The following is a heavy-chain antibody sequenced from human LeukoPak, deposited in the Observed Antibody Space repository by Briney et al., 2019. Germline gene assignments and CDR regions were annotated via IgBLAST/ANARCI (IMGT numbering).Heavy chain of an antibody. D-gene: IGHD4-17*01. J-gene: IGHJ4*02. Sequence: GGSLRLSCAASGFSFRNYAMSWVRQAPGKGLEWVSSISDSGGATYYADSVKGRYTISRDNSRNTLYLQLNSLGADDTAVYYCAKIAPWGAVTTTDGFDYWGQGTLVTVSS. CDR2: ISDSGGAT. CDR1: GFSFRNYA. CDR3: AKIAPWGAVTTTDGFDY. V-gene: IGHV3-23*01.